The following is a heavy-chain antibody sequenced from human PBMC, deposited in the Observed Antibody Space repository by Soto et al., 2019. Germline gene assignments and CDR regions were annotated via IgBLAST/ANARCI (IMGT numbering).Heavy chain of an antibody. CDR3: AREDDILTGLFDY. V-gene: IGHV1-2*04. CDR1: GYTFTGYY. Sequence: ASVKVSCNASGYTFTGYYMHWVRQAPGQGLEWMGWINPNSGGTNYAQKFQGWVTMTRDTSISTAYMELSRLRSDDTAVYYCAREDDILTGLFDYWGQGTLVTVSS. D-gene: IGHD3-9*01. J-gene: IGHJ4*02. CDR2: INPNSGGT.